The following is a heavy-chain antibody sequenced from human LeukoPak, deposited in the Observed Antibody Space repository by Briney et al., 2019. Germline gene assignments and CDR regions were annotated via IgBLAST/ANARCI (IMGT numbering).Heavy chain of an antibody. J-gene: IGHJ5*02. D-gene: IGHD6-13*01. V-gene: IGHV1-18*01. CDR1: GYTFTSYG. CDR2: ISAYNGNT. Sequence: ASVKVSCKASGYTFTSYGISWVRQAPGQGLEWMGWISAYNGNTNYAQKLQGRVTMTTDTSTSTAYMELRSLRSDDTAVYYCATASSSWQHYNWFDPWGQGTLVTVSS. CDR3: ATASSSWQHYNWFDP.